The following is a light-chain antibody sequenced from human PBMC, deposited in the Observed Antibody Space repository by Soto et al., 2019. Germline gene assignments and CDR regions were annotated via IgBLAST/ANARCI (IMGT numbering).Light chain of an antibody. CDR2: DVS. Sequence: QSALTQPASVSGSPGQSTTISCTGTSSDVGGYNYVSWYQQHPGKAPKFMIYDVSNRPSGVSNRFSGSKSDNTASLTISGLQAEDEADYYCSSYTTSNTRQIVFGTGTKVTVL. CDR3: SSYTTSNTRQIV. V-gene: IGLV2-14*01. CDR1: SSDVGGYNY. J-gene: IGLJ1*01.